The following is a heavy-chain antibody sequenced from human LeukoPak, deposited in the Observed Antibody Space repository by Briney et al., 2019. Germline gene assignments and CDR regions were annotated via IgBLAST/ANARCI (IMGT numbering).Heavy chain of an antibody. Sequence: GGSLRLSCAASGFTFSSYEMNWVRQAPGKGLEWVSYISGSGSSIYYADSVKGRFTISRDNAENSLYLQMHSLRAEDTAVHYCARDRPNYYGSDGHYYRRDGDYWGRGTLVSVSS. CDR1: GFTFSSYE. V-gene: IGHV3-48*03. D-gene: IGHD3-22*01. CDR2: ISGSGSSI. J-gene: IGHJ4*02. CDR3: ARDRPNYYGSDGHYYRRDGDY.